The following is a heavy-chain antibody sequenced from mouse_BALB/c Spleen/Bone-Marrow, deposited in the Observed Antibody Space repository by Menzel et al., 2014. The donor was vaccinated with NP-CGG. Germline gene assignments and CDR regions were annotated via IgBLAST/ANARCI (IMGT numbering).Heavy chain of an antibody. CDR1: GFTFSSFG. V-gene: IGHV5-17*02. D-gene: IGHD2-4*01. Sequence: DVKLQESGGGLVQPGGSRKLSCAASGFTFSSFGMHWVRQAPEKGLEWVAYISSGSSTIYYADTLKGRFTISRDNPKNTLLLQMTSLRSEDTAMYYCARARSTMITTGTLDYWGQGTSVTVSS. J-gene: IGHJ4*01. CDR3: ARARSTMITTGTLDY. CDR2: ISSGSSTI.